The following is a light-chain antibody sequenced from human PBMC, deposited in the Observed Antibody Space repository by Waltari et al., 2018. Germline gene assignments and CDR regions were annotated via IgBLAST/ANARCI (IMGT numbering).Light chain of an antibody. J-gene: IGLJ2*01. V-gene: IGLV1-40*01. CDR1: SSNIGAGQA. Sequence: QSGLTQPPSVSGAPGQTISISCTASSSNIGAGQAMFWYQQFPGVAPNLLIYGHNNRPSGVPDRFSGSQSGTSASLAITGLQAEDEADYYCQSYDPSRSEVVFGGGTKLTVL. CDR3: QSYDPSRSEVV. CDR2: GHN.